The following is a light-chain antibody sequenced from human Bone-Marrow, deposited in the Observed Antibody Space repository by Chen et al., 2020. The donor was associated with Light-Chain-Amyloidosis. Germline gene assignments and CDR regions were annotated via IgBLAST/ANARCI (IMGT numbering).Light chain of an antibody. J-gene: IGLJ2*01. CDR2: RDT. V-gene: IGLV3-25*02. CDR1: DLPTKS. CDR3: QSADSSGTYEVI. Sequence: SYELTQPPSVSVSPGQTAMITCSGDDLPTKSAYWYQQKPGQAPVLVIHRDTEGHSGISEQFSGSCSETTATLNISGVQEEEEAEYHCQSADSSGTYEVIFGGGTKLTVL.